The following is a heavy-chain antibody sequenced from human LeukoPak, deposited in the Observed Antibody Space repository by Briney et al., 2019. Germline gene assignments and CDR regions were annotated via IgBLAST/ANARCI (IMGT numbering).Heavy chain of an antibody. J-gene: IGHJ6*02. Sequence: GGSLRLSCAASGFTFSSYSMNWVRQAPGKGLEWVSSISSSSSYIYYADSVKGRFTISRDNAKNSLYLQMNSLRAEDTAVYYCARDGGVGYGYYYGMDVWGQGTTVTV. CDR1: GFTFSSYS. V-gene: IGHV3-21*01. CDR3: ARDGGVGYGYYYGMDV. D-gene: IGHD5-18*01. CDR2: ISSSSSYI.